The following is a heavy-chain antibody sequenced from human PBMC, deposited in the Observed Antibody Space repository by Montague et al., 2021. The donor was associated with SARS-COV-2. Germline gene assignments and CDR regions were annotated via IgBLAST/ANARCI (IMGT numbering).Heavy chain of an antibody. CDR1: GFTFSDYY. CDR2: INKGGYGT. V-gene: IGHV3-11*01. CDR3: AREIYTGASYYY. D-gene: IGHD7-27*01. Sequence: SLRLSCAASGFTFSDYYMAWIRQAPGKGLEWTADINKGGYGTHYADSLGGRFTISRDNAKNSLYLQMNSLRDEDTAVYFCAREIYTGASYYYWGQGALVTVSS. J-gene: IGHJ4*02.